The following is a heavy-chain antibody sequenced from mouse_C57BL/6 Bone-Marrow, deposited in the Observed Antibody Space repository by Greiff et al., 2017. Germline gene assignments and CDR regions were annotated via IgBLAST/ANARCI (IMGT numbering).Heavy chain of an antibody. Sequence: QVQLKESGPGLVAPSQSLSITCTVSGFSLTGYGVNWVRQPPGKGLEWLGMLWGDGSTDYNSALKSRLSISKDNSKSQLFLKMNSLQTDDTARYYCARELGHYAMDYWGQGTSVTVSS. CDR2: LWGDGST. CDR1: GFSLTGYG. J-gene: IGHJ4*01. CDR3: ARELGHYAMDY. D-gene: IGHD4-1*01. V-gene: IGHV2-6-7*01.